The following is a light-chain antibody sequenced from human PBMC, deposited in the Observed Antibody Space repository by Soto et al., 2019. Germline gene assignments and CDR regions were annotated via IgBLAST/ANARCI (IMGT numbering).Light chain of an antibody. V-gene: IGKV3-20*01. J-gene: IGKJ4*01. CDR3: QQYVSSPLT. Sequence: EIVLTQSPGTLSLSPGERATLSCRASQSVSSSYLAWYQQKPGQAPRLLIYDTSSRATGIPDRFSGSGSGTDFTLTISRLEPEDFAVYYCQQYVSSPLTFGGGTKV. CDR2: DTS. CDR1: QSVSSSY.